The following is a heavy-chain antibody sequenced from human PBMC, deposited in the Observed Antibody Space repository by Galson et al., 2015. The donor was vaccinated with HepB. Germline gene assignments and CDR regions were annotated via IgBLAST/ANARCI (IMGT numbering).Heavy chain of an antibody. Sequence: SVKVSCKASGYTFTSYGISWVRQAPGQGLEWMGWISAYNGNTNYAQKLQGRVTMTTDTSTSTAYMALRSLRSDDTAVYYCARTGGGTYKTPFDYWGQGTLVTVSS. D-gene: IGHD1-1*01. V-gene: IGHV1-18*04. CDR2: ISAYNGNT. J-gene: IGHJ4*02. CDR1: GYTFTSYG. CDR3: ARTGGGTYKTPFDY.